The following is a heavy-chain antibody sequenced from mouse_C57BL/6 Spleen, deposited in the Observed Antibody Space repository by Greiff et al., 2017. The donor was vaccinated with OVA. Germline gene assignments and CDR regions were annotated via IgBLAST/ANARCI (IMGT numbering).Heavy chain of an antibody. CDR2: IYPGDGDT. CDR3: ANRQDWFAY. CDR1: GYAFSSSW. V-gene: IGHV1-82*01. Sequence: VQLQQSGPELVKPGASVKISCKASGYAFSSSWMNWVKQRPGKGLEWIGRIYPGDGDTNYTVKFKGKATLTADKSSSTAYMQLSSLTSEDSAVYFCANRQDWFAYWGKGTLVTVSA. D-gene: IGHD3-2*01. J-gene: IGHJ3*01.